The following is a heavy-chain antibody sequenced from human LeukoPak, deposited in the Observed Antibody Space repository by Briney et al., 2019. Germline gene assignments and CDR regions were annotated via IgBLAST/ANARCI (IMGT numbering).Heavy chain of an antibody. Sequence: SETLSLTCTVSGGSISSYYWGWIRQPPGKGLEWIGSIYYSGSTYYNPSLKSRVTISVDTSKNQFSLKLSSVTAADTAVYYCARGGSSWYPSLGFYWGQGTLVTVSS. CDR1: GGSISSYY. CDR3: ARGGSSWYPSLGFY. CDR2: IYYSGST. V-gene: IGHV4-39*07. D-gene: IGHD6-13*01. J-gene: IGHJ4*02.